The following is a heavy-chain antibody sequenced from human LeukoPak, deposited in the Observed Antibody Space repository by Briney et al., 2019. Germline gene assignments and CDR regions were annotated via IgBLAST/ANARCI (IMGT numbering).Heavy chain of an antibody. CDR3: ARADTTSHDTFAI. CDR2: IYYNGST. V-gene: IGHV4-31*03. J-gene: IGHJ3*02. Sequence: SETLSLTCTVSGDSISSGAYYWSWIRQHPGKGLEWIGYIYYNGSTYYNPSLKSRVTISDDTSKNHFSLNLSSVTAADTAVYYCARADTTSHDTFAIWGQGIMVTVSS. D-gene: IGHD2/OR15-2a*01. CDR1: GDSISSGAYY.